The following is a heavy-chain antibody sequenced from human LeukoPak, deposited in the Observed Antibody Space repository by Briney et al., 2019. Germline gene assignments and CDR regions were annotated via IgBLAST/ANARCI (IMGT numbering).Heavy chain of an antibody. CDR3: ARYYDGSYAFDI. D-gene: IGHD3-22*01. Sequence: SETLSVTCTVSGGSIGSYYWSWIRQPPGKGLEWIGYIYYSGSTNYNPSLKSRVTISVDTSKNQFSLKLSSVTAADTAVYYCARYYDGSYAFDIWGRGTMVTVSS. CDR1: GGSIGSYY. CDR2: IYYSGST. V-gene: IGHV4-59*08. J-gene: IGHJ3*02.